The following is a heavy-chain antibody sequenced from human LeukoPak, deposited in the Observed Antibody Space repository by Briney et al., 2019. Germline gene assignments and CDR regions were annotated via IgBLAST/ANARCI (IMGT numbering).Heavy chain of an antibody. CDR1: GFTFSSYA. V-gene: IGHV3-30*04. D-gene: IGHD6-19*01. Sequence: GGSLRLFCAASGFTFSSYAMHWVRQAPGKGLEWVAVISYDGSNKYYADSVKGRFTISRDNSKNTLYLQMNSLRAEDTAVYYCARETIIAVAGTNYYYGMDVWGQGTTVTVSS. CDR2: ISYDGSNK. CDR3: ARETIIAVAGTNYYYGMDV. J-gene: IGHJ6*02.